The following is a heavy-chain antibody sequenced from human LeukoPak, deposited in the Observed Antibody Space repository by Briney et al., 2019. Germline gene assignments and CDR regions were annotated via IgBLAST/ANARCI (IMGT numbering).Heavy chain of an antibody. D-gene: IGHD3-22*01. CDR1: GYTFTGYY. J-gene: IGHJ3*02. CDR3: ARVPMIVVVSAFDI. V-gene: IGHV1-46*01. CDR2: INPSGGST. Sequence: ASVKVSCKASGYTFTGYYMHWVRQAPGQGLEWMGIINPSGGSTSYAQKFQGRVTMTRDMSTSTDYMELSRLRSEDTAVYYCARVPMIVVVSAFDIWGQGTMVTVSS.